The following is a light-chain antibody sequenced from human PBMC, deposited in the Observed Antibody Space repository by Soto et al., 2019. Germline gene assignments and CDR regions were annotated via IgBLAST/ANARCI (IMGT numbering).Light chain of an antibody. Sequence: DIVMTQSPDSLSVSLGERSTINCKSSQTILYRSNSKNYLAWYQQKPGHPPKLLIYWASTRESGFPDRFSGSGSGTDFSLTISSLQAEDVAVYYCQQYFSTPLTFGGGTKVEIK. CDR3: QQYFSTPLT. J-gene: IGKJ4*01. CDR2: WAS. V-gene: IGKV4-1*01. CDR1: QTILYRSNSKNY.